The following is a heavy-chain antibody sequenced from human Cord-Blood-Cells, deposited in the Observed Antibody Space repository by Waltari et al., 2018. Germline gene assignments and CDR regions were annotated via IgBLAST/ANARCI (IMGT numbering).Heavy chain of an antibody. V-gene: IGHV3-30*18. D-gene: IGHD2-2*02. J-gene: IGHJ4*02. Sequence: QVQLVESGGGVVQPGRSRRLSCAASGFTFSSYGMHWVRQAPGRGLEWVAVISYDGSNKDYADSVKGRFTISRDNSKNTLYLQMNSLRAEDTAVYYCAKDHPIVVVPAAIGYYFDYWGQGTLVTVSS. CDR2: ISYDGSNK. CDR1: GFTFSSYG. CDR3: AKDHPIVVVPAAIGYYFDY.